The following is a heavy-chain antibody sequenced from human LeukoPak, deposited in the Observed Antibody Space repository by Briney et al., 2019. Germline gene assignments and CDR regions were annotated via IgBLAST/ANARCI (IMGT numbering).Heavy chain of an antibody. J-gene: IGHJ6*03. CDR3: AKDIWTYYGSGSYMDV. Sequence: GGSLRLSCAASGFTFDRFTIHWVRRTPGKGLEWVSLISWDGGSTYYADSVKGRFTISRDNSKNSLYLQMNSLRAEDTALYYCAKDIWTYYGSGSYMDVWGKGTTVTIS. V-gene: IGHV3-43*01. CDR1: GFTFDRFT. CDR2: ISWDGGST. D-gene: IGHD3-10*01.